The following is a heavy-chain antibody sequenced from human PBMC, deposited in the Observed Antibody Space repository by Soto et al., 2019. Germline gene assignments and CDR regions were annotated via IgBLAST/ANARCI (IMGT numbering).Heavy chain of an antibody. J-gene: IGHJ4*02. CDR3: ATRMTTAPY. CDR2: IYSGGDT. Sequence: EAHLVGSGGGLVQPGWSLRLSCAASGFAVSANYLSWVRQAPGKGLEWVSLIYSGGDTDYADSVRGRFTISRDNSKNTLYLQMNSLKAEDTAVYYCATRMTTAPYWGQGALVNVSS. CDR1: GFAVSANY. V-gene: IGHV3-66*01. D-gene: IGHD4-17*01.